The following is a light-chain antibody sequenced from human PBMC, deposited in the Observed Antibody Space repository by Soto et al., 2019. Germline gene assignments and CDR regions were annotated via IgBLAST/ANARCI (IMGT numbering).Light chain of an antibody. Sequence: DIKMTHSLYTLSGSVRDRVALTCRASQTISSWLAWYQQKPGKAPKLLIYRASSLESGVPSRFSGSESGTEFTLTISSLQPDDSAIYYCQHYYSYPYTFGQGTKVDI. CDR2: RAS. CDR3: QHYYSYPYT. V-gene: IGKV1-5*03. J-gene: IGKJ2*01. CDR1: QTISSW.